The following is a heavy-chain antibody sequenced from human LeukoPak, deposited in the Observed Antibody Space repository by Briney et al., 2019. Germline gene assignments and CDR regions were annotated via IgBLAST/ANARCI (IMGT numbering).Heavy chain of an antibody. CDR3: ARDMSYDSSGLSPAYAFDI. CDR1: GGSISSYY. CDR2: IYYSGST. D-gene: IGHD3-22*01. Sequence: SETLSLTCTVSGGSISSYYWSWIRQPPVKGLEWIGYIYYSGSTNYNPSLKSRVTTSVDTSKNQFSLKLSSVTAADTAVYYCARDMSYDSSGLSPAYAFDIWGQGTMVTVSS. J-gene: IGHJ3*02. V-gene: IGHV4-59*01.